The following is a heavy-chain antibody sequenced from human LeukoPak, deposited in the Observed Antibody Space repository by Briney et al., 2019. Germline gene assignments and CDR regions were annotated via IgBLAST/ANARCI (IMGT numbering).Heavy chain of an antibody. Sequence: PGRSLRLSCAASGFTFSSYGMHWVRQAPGKGLEWVAVISYDGSNKYYADSVKGRFTISRDNSKNTLYLQMNSLRAEDTAVYYCAKDRGSYYMIPGRDFQHWGQGTLVTVSS. CDR2: ISYDGSNK. CDR1: GFTFSSYG. CDR3: AKDRGSYYMIPGRDFQH. J-gene: IGHJ1*01. V-gene: IGHV3-30*18. D-gene: IGHD1-26*01.